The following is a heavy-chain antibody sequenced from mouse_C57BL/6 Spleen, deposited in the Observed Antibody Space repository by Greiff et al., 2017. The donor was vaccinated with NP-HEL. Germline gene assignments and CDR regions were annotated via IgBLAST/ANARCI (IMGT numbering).Heavy chain of an antibody. V-gene: IGHV14-3*01. Sequence: EVQLKQSVAELVRPGASVKLSCTASGFNIKNTYMPWVKQRPEQGLEWIGRIDPANGNTKYAPKFQGKATITADTSSNTAYLQLSSLTSEDTAIYYCARSTVVAKDAMDYWGQGTSVTVSS. CDR3: ARSTVVAKDAMDY. D-gene: IGHD1-1*01. J-gene: IGHJ4*01. CDR2: IDPANGNT. CDR1: GFNIKNTY.